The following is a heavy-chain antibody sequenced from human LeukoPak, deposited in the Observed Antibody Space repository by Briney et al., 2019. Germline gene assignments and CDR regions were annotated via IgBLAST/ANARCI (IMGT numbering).Heavy chain of an antibody. CDR2: IYYSGST. CDR1: GGSSSSGDYY. Sequence: SETMSLTCTVSGGSSSSGDYYWSWIRQPPWKGLEWIGYIYYSGSTYYNPSLKSRVTISVDTSKNQFSLKLSSVTAADTAVYYCARLWGPSYDFWSGYYTGLDYWGQGTLVTVSS. V-gene: IGHV4-30-4*08. D-gene: IGHD3-3*01. J-gene: IGHJ4*02. CDR3: ARLWGPSYDFWSGYYTGLDY.